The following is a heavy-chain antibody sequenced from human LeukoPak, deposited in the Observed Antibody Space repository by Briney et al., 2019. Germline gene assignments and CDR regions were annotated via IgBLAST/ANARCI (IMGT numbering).Heavy chain of an antibody. CDR3: AKELSGSYALGAFDI. D-gene: IGHD1-26*01. Sequence: PGGSLRLSCAASGFTFSSYWMSWVRQAPGKGLEWVANIKLDGSQKYYVDSVKGRFTISRDNAKNSLYLQMNSLRAEDTALYYCAKELSGSYALGAFDIWGQGTMVTVSS. V-gene: IGHV3-7*03. J-gene: IGHJ3*02. CDR2: IKLDGSQK. CDR1: GFTFSSYW.